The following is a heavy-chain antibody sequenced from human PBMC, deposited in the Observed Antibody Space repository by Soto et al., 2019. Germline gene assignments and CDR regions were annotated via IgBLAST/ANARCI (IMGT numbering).Heavy chain of an antibody. J-gene: IGHJ6*02. CDR1: GYTFTSHA. Sequence: QAQLVQSGAEVKKPGASVKISCKASGYTFTSHAMHWVRQAPGQRPEWLGWINAGTGNTRYSQKFEVRVTISTDTSANTSYMEMNSLTSEDTAVYYCARRRAHRSGYYYGMDVWGQGTTVTVS. CDR3: ARRRAHRSGYYYGMDV. V-gene: IGHV1-3*01. D-gene: IGHD6-25*01. CDR2: INAGTGNT.